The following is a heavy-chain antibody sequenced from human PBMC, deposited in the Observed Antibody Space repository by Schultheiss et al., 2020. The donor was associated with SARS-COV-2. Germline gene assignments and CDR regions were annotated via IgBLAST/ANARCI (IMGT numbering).Heavy chain of an antibody. J-gene: IGHJ4*02. D-gene: IGHD1-26*01. Sequence: GGSLRLSCAASGFTFSSYGMHWVRQAPGKGLEWVAVISYDGSNKYYADSVKGRFTISRDNSKNTLYLQMNSLRAEDTAVYYCARGIVGATLYYFDYWGQGTLVTVSS. CDR2: ISYDGSNK. CDR3: ARGIVGATLYYFDY. V-gene: IGHV3-30*03. CDR1: GFTFSSYG.